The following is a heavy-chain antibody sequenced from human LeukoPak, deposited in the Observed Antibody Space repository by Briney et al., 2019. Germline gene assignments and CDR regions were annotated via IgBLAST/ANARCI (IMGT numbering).Heavy chain of an antibody. D-gene: IGHD6-19*01. V-gene: IGHV1-2*02. CDR1: GYTFTGYY. J-gene: IGHJ4*02. Sequence: WASVTVSCKASGYTFTGYYMHWVRQAPGQGLEWMGWINPNSGGTNYAQKFQGRVTMTRDTSISTAYMELSRLRSDDTAVYYCAREGETIAVAGTGFDYWGQGTLVTVSS. CDR3: AREGETIAVAGTGFDY. CDR2: INPNSGGT.